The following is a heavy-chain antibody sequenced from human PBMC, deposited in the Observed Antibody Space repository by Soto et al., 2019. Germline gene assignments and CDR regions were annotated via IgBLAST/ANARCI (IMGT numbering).Heavy chain of an antibody. CDR2: IYYSGST. CDR3: ARIRNIFTGYPAHFDY. Sequence: QVQLQESGPGLVKPSETLSLTCTVSGGSISSYYWSWIRQPPGKGLEWIGYIYYSGSTNYNPSLTRRVTISVDTSKNQFSLKLSSVTAADTAVYYCARIRNIFTGYPAHFDYLGQGTLVTVSS. V-gene: IGHV4-59*01. D-gene: IGHD3-9*01. J-gene: IGHJ4*02. CDR1: GGSISSYY.